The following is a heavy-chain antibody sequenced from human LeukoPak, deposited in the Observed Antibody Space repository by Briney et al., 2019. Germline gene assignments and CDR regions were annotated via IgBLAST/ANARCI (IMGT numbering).Heavy chain of an antibody. Sequence: PGGSLRLSCAASGFTFNNYAMSWVRQAPVRGLEWVSSLRGNGDTFYADSVKGRFALSRDDSRNTVYLQLNNLRVEDTAVYYCAKASWVPNADAVWWGQGTLVTVSS. CDR2: LRGNGDT. V-gene: IGHV3-23*01. D-gene: IGHD1-1*01. J-gene: IGHJ4*02. CDR1: GFTFNNYA. CDR3: AKASWVPNADAVW.